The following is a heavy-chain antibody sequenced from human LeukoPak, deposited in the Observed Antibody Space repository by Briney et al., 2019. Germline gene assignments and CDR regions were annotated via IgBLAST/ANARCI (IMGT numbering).Heavy chain of an antibody. CDR2: ISGIGGST. Sequence: GGSLRLSFAASGFTFSSYAMSWVRQAPGKGLEWVSAISGIGGSTYYADSVKGRFTISRDNSKNTLYLQMNSLRAEDTAVYYCAEPEGGYYDIRPDWGQGTLVTVSS. D-gene: IGHD3-22*01. CDR3: AEPEGGYYDIRPD. V-gene: IGHV3-23*01. J-gene: IGHJ4*02. CDR1: GFTFSSYA.